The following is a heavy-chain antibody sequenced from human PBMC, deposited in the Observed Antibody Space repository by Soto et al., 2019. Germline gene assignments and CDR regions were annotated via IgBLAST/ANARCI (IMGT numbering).Heavy chain of an antibody. Sequence: QVQLVQSGPEVKKPGASVKVSCRSSGYTFTTYAMSWVRQAPGQGLEWMGWTGSYNINTFYAKKFQDRVTMTTDTSTSTAYMELRSLGYDDTAVYYCARGVGGIVNCLDLWGQGTVVTVSS. CDR1: GYTFTTYA. CDR3: ARGVGGIVNCLDL. V-gene: IGHV1-18*01. CDR2: TGSYNINT. J-gene: IGHJ4*01. D-gene: IGHD2-21*01.